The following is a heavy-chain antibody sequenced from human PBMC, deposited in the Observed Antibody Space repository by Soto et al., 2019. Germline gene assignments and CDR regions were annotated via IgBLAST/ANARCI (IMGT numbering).Heavy chain of an antibody. V-gene: IGHV5-51*01. J-gene: IGHJ6*02. CDR1: GYSFTSYW. CDR3: ARHVGDTHYYYYYGMDV. CDR2: IYTGDSDT. Sequence: GESLKISCKGSGYSFTSYWIGWVRQMPGKGLEWMGIIYTGDSDTRYSPSFQGQVTISADKSISTAYLQWSSLKASDTAMYYCARHVGDTHYYYYYGMDVWGQGTAVTVSS. D-gene: IGHD1-26*01.